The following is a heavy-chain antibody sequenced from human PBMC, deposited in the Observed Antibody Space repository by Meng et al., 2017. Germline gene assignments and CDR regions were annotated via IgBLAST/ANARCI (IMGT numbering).Heavy chain of an antibody. J-gene: IGHJ6*02. CDR2: INHSGST. V-gene: IGHV4-34*01. Sequence: GSLRLSCAVYGGSFSGYYWSWIRQPPGKGLEWIGEINHSGSTNYNPSLKSRVTISVDKSKNQFSLKLSSVTAADTAVYYCASLLGKRGEYYYYGMDVWGQGTTVTVSS. D-gene: IGHD7-27*01. CDR3: ASLLGKRGEYYYYGMDV. CDR1: GGSFSGYY.